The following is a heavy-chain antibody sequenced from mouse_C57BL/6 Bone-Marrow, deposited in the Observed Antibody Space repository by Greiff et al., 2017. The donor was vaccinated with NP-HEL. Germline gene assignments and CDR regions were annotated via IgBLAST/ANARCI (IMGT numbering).Heavy chain of an antibody. D-gene: IGHD1-1*01. CDR2: IWSGGST. CDR3: AKRTGYYYGSSFYAMDY. V-gene: IGHV2-4*01. CDR1: GFSLTSYG. J-gene: IGHJ4*01. Sequence: VKLMESGPGLVQPSQSLSITCTVSGFSLTSYGVHWVRQPPGKGLEWLGVIWSGGSTDYNAAFISRLSISKDNSKSQVFFKMNSLQADDTAIYYCAKRTGYYYGSSFYAMDYWGQGTSVTVSS.